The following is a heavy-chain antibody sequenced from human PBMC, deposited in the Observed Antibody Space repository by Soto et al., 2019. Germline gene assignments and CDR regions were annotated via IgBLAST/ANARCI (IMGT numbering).Heavy chain of an antibody. CDR1: GYTLTELS. Sequence: ASVKVSCKVSGYTLTELSMHWVRQAPGKGLEWMGGFDPEDGETIYAQNFQDRVTMTEDPSTDTAYMTLTSLRSEDTALYYCTRGGAIVVVTAPFDLWGQGTLVTVSS. CDR2: FDPEDGET. J-gene: IGHJ5*02. D-gene: IGHD2-21*02. V-gene: IGHV1-24*01. CDR3: TRGGAIVVVTAPFDL.